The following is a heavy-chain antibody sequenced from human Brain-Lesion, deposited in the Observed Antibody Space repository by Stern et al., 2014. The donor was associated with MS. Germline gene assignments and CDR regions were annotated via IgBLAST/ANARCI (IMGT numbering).Heavy chain of an antibody. D-gene: IGHD3-10*01. CDR3: ARGERWFDS. CDR2: VNNDGRRT. J-gene: IGHJ5*01. CDR1: GFPFSNYW. V-gene: IGHV3-74*02. Sequence: EVQLVESGGGLVHPGGSLRLSCAASGFPFSNYWMHWVRQVQGKGLGWVSRVNNDGRRTSYADSVKGRFTMSRDNAKNTLYLQMNSLRVEDTAIYYCARGERWFDSWGQGTLVTVSS.